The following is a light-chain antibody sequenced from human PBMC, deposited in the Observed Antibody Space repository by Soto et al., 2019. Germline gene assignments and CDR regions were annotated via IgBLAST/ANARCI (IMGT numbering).Light chain of an antibody. J-gene: IGLJ2*01. V-gene: IGLV1-44*01. CDR3: AAWDDSLNGVV. Sequence: QSVLTQSPSASGTPGQRVTISCSGSFSNIGSNTVNWYEQLPGTAPKLPIYSNNQRPSGVPDRISGTKSGTSASLAIRGLQSDDEADYYCAAWDDSLNGVVFGGGTQLTVL. CDR1: FSNIGSNT. CDR2: SNN.